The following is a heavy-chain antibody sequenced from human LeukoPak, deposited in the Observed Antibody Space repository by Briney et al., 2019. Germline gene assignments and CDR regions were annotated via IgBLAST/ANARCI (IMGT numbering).Heavy chain of an antibody. V-gene: IGHV4-59*01. D-gene: IGHD3-3*01. CDR3: ARGDYNDFPYWFDP. Sequence: PSETLSLTCTVSGVSITSNYWSWIRQPPGKGLEWIGYIYHSGSTSYNPSLKSRVTISVDTSKSQFSLKLTSVAAADTAVYYCARGDYNDFPYWFDPWGQGTLVTVSS. CDR2: IYHSGST. J-gene: IGHJ5*02. CDR1: GVSITSNY.